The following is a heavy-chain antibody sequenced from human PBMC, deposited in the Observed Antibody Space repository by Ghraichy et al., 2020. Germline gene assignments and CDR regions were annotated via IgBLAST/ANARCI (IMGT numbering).Heavy chain of an antibody. D-gene: IGHD1-7*01. CDR2: MDSKGTTT. V-gene: IGHV3-74*01. J-gene: IGHJ4*02. CDR3: ATAGNYRFDS. Sequence: GESLNISCAASGFSFSTTWMHWVRQAPGMGLMWISRMDSKGTTTNYADSVKGRFTISRDNAKNTLYLQINNLRAEDTAVYYCATAGNYRFDSWGQGTLVTVSS. CDR1: GFSFSTTW.